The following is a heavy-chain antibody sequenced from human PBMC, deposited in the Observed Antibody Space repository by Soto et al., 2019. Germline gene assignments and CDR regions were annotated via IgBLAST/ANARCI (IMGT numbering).Heavy chain of an antibody. CDR2: IWYDGSNK. D-gene: IGHD3-22*01. CDR3: ARSQHYYDSSGYYTFDY. J-gene: IGHJ4*02. CDR1: GFTFSSYG. V-gene: IGHV3-33*01. Sequence: PGGSLRLSCAASGFTFSSYGMHWVRQAPGKGLEWVAVIWYDGSNKYYADSVKGRFTISRDNSKNTLYLRMNSLRAEDTAVYYCARSQHYYDSSGYYTFDYWGQGTLVTVSS.